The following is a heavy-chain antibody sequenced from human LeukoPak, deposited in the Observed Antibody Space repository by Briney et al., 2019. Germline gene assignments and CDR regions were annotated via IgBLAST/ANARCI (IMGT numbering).Heavy chain of an antibody. CDR2: ISAYNGNT. CDR3: ARGLSAAAFPQDNY. Sequence: ASVKVSCKASGSTFTSYGISWVRQAPGQGLEWMGWISAYNGNTNYAQKLQGRVTMTTDTSTSTAYMELRSLRSDDTAVYYCARGLSAAAFPQDNYWGQGTLVTVSS. D-gene: IGHD6-25*01. J-gene: IGHJ4*02. CDR1: GSTFTSYG. V-gene: IGHV1-18*01.